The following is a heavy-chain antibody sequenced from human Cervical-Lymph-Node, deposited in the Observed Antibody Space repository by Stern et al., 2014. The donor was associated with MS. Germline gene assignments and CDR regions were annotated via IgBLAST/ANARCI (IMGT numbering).Heavy chain of an antibody. Sequence: QVQLQESGPGLVKPSQTLSLTCTVSGGSISSGDYYWSWIRQPPEKGLERIGYIYYSGGTYSNPSLKSRVTISVDTSKNQFSLKLSSVTAADTAVYYCAREGSTVYYGMDVWGQGTTVTVSS. CDR1: GGSISSGDYY. CDR2: IYYSGGT. V-gene: IGHV4-30-4*01. J-gene: IGHJ6*02. D-gene: IGHD4-17*01. CDR3: AREGSTVYYGMDV.